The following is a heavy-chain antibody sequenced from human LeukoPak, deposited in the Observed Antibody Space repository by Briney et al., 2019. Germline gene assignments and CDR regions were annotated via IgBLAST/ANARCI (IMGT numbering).Heavy chain of an antibody. CDR3: ARDSRITMVRGVIHMDV. Sequence: GGSLRLSCAASGFTFSSYSMNWVRQAPGKGLEWVSSISSSSSYIYYADSVKGRFTISRDNAKNSLYLQMNSLRAEDTAVYYCARDSRITMVRGVIHMDVWGKGTTVTISS. CDR1: GFTFSSYS. CDR2: ISSSSSYI. D-gene: IGHD3-10*01. V-gene: IGHV3-21*01. J-gene: IGHJ6*03.